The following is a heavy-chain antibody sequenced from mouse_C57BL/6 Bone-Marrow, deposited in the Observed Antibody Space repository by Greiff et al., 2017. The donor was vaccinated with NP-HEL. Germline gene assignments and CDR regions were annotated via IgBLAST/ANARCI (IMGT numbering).Heavy chain of an antibody. CDR2: IYPRSGNT. J-gene: IGHJ2*01. CDR1: GYTFTSYG. Sequence: QVQLQQSGAELARPGASVKLSCKASGYTFTSYGISWVKQRTGQGLEWIGDIYPRSGNTYYNKKFKGKATLTADKSSGTAYMELRSLTSEDSAVFFCARSYNYGSSFDYWGQGTTLTVSS. CDR3: ARSYNYGSSFDY. D-gene: IGHD1-1*01. V-gene: IGHV1-81*01.